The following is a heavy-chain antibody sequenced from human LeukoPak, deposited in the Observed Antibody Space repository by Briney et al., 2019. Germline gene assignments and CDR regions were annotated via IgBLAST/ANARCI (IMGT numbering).Heavy chain of an antibody. CDR3: EKDVGGSYAFDY. J-gene: IGHJ4*02. CDR2: INDNGGRT. CDR1: GFTFSRYA. Sequence: GGSLRLSCSASGFTFSRYAMHWVRQAPGKGLEYVSGINDNGGRTHYGDSVKGRFSISRDNSKNTLHLLMSTLRTEDTALYYCEKDVGGSYAFDYWGQGILVTVAS. V-gene: IGHV3-64D*09. D-gene: IGHD1-26*01.